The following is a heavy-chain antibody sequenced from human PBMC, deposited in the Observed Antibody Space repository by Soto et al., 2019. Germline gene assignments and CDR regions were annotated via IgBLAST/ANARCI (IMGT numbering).Heavy chain of an antibody. CDR1: GFTFSSYG. V-gene: IGHV3-30*18. J-gene: IGHJ4*02. Sequence: PGGSLRLPCAASGFTFSSYGMHWVRQAPGKGLEWVAVISYDGSNKYYADSLKGRFTISRDKSKNTLYLQMNSLRGEDTAAYYCAKDPSTSGPFDYWGQGILVTVSS. D-gene: IGHD6-19*01. CDR3: AKDPSTSGPFDY. CDR2: ISYDGSNK.